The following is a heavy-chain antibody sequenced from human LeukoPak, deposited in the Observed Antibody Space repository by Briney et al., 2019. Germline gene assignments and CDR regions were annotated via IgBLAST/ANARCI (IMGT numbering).Heavy chain of an antibody. J-gene: IGHJ3*02. V-gene: IGHV5-51*01. CDR3: AMRLASAGISAFDI. Sequence: KHGEALKISCKGPGYRFTKYWIGWVRQLPAKGLEWMGIIYLGDCDTSYRPSFQGEVTISADKSINTAYLQWSSLKASDTAMYYCAMRLASAGISAFDIWGQGTMVTVSS. CDR1: GYRFTKYW. D-gene: IGHD6-13*01. CDR2: IYLGDCDT.